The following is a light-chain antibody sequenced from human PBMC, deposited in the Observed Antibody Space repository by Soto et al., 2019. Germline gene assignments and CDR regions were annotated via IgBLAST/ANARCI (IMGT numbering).Light chain of an antibody. CDR2: GAS. J-gene: IGKJ5*01. Sequence: EIVMTQSPDTLSVSPGEGATLSCRVSQSIRSNLAWYQQRPGQAPRLLMYGASTRADGIPDRFSGSGSGTDFTLTISRLEPEDFAVYYCQQYNNWPPITFGQGTRLEIK. CDR1: QSIRSN. CDR3: QQYNNWPPIT. V-gene: IGKV3-15*01.